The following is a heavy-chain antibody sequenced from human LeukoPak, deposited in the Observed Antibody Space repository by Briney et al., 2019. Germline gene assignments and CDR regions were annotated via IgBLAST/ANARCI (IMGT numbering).Heavy chain of an antibody. J-gene: IGHJ1*01. D-gene: IGHD3-22*01. Sequence: HPGGSLRLSCAASGFIFSSYWMHWVRQAPGKGLVWVSRIKSDGSTRYADSVKGRFTISRDNAKNTVSLQMNSLRAEDTGVYYCARAPSEIGGYYPEYFRHWGQGTLVTVSP. CDR3: ARAPSEIGGYYPEYFRH. CDR2: IKSDGST. V-gene: IGHV3-74*01. CDR1: GFIFSSYW.